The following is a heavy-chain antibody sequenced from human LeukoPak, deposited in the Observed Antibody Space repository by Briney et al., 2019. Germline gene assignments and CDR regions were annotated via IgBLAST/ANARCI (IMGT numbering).Heavy chain of an antibody. CDR1: GYSFTSYW. CDR3: ARHGQGVVVPPATYARRYYYYGMDV. V-gene: IGHV5-51*01. Sequence: GESLKISCKGSGYSFTSYWIGWVRQMPGKGLEWMGIIYPGDSDTRYSPSFQGQVTISADKSISTAYLQWSSLKASDTAMYYCARHGQGVVVPPATYARRYYYYGMDVWGQGTTVTVSS. CDR2: IYPGDSDT. D-gene: IGHD3-22*01. J-gene: IGHJ6*02.